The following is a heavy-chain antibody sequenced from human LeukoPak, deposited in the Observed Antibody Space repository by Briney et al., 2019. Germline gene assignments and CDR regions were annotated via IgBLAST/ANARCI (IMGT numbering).Heavy chain of an antibody. CDR3: ASSGHDLPSTKSIDY. D-gene: IGHD5-12*01. J-gene: IGHJ4*02. V-gene: IGHV1-18*01. Sequence: GASVKVSCKASGYTFTRFGISWVRRAPGQGLEWMGWISAYNGNTNYAQKLQGRVTMTTDTSTSTAYMELRSLRSDDTAVYYCASSGHDLPSTKSIDYWGQGTLVTVSS. CDR2: ISAYNGNT. CDR1: GYTFTRFG.